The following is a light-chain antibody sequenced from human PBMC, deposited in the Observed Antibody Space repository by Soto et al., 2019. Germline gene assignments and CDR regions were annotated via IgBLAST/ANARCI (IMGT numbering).Light chain of an antibody. V-gene: IGKV1-5*03. J-gene: IGKJ4*01. CDR1: QSISSW. Sequence: DIQMTQSASTLAASXXDRFTITCGASQSISSWLAWYQQKPGKAPKLLIYKASSLESGVPSRFSGSGSGTEFTLTISSLQPDDFATYYCQQYNSYSLTFGGGTKVDIK. CDR3: QQYNSYSLT. CDR2: KAS.